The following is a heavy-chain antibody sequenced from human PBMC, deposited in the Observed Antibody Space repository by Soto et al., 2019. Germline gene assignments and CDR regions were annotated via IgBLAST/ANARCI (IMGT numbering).Heavy chain of an antibody. CDR2: IYYGGTT. CDR1: GCYICSCYYY. J-gene: IGHJ4*02. V-gene: IGHV4-30-4*01. Sequence: SLTCNVSGCYICSCYYYCRWIRQSPGKGLEWIGHIYYGGTTYYNPSLKSRLTISVDASKNHFSLTLSSVTAQDTAIYYFASRQQNVALVEYCGQG. D-gene: IGHD6-13*01. CDR3: ASRQQNVALVEY.